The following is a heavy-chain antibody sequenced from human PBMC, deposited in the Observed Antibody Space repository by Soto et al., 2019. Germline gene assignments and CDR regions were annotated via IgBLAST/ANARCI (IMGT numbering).Heavy chain of an antibody. CDR3: ARGANIDYGIVAGYYPRHFDY. CDR2: IIPIFGTA. J-gene: IGHJ4*02. D-gene: IGHD3-9*01. V-gene: IGHV1-69*01. Sequence: QVQLVQSGAEVKKPGSSVKVSCKASGGTFSSYAISWVRQAPGQGLEWMGGIIPIFGTANYAQKFPGRVTITADESTSTAYMGRSSLRSEDTAVYYCARGANIDYGIVAGYYPRHFDYWGQGTLVTVSS. CDR1: GGTFSSYA.